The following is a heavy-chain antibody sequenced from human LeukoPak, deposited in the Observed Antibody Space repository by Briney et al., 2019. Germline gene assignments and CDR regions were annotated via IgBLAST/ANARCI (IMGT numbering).Heavy chain of an antibody. CDR2: IYTSGST. Sequence: SETLSLTCTVSGGSISSYYWSWIRQPAGKGLEWIGRIYTSGSTNYNPSLKSLVTMSVDTSKNQFSLKLSSVTAADTAVYYCARNWVFYYDSSYYFDYWGQGTLVTVSS. CDR1: GGSISSYY. D-gene: IGHD3-22*01. J-gene: IGHJ4*02. V-gene: IGHV4-4*07. CDR3: ARNWVFYYDSSYYFDY.